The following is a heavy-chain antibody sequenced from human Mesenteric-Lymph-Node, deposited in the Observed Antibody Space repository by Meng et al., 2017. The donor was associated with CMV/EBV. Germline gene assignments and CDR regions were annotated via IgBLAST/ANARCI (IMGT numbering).Heavy chain of an antibody. D-gene: IGHD2-2*01. Sequence: SCAASGFTVSSNYMNWVRQAPGKGLEWISVIYDGVSTYYADSVKGRFTISRDNSKNTVYLQMNSLRAEDTAVYYCARKYSSSWHLDAFDVWGQGTMVTVSS. CDR3: ARKYSSSWHLDAFDV. J-gene: IGHJ3*01. CDR2: IYDGVST. CDR1: GFTVSSNY. V-gene: IGHV3-53*01.